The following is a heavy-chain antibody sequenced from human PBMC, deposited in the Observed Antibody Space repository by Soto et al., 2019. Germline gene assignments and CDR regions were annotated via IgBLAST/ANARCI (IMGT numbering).Heavy chain of an antibody. CDR1: GYTFTSYG. D-gene: IGHD5-12*01. V-gene: IGHV1-18*01. CDR3: ARRSLVHVATITGDYYYYGMDV. CDR2: ISADNGNT. J-gene: IGHJ6*02. Sequence: QVQLVQSGAEVKKPGASVKVSCKASGYTFTSYGISWVRQAPGQGLEWMGWISADNGNTKYAQKLQGRVTMTTDTSTSKAYMELRSLRSDDTAVYYCARRSLVHVATITGDYYYYGMDVWGHGTTVTVS.